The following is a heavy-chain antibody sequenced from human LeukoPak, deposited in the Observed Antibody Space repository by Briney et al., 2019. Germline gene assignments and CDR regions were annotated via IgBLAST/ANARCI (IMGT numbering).Heavy chain of an antibody. V-gene: IGHV3-7*01. D-gene: IGHD6-13*01. J-gene: IGHJ4*02. CDR3: ARPTRSSSPEY. Sequence: GGSLRLSCAASGFTFSSYWMSWVRQAPGEGLAWLANINPDGGDKNYVDSVRGRFTISRDNAKNSLYLEINSLRAEDTAVYYCARPTRSSSPEYWGQGTLLTVSS. CDR2: INPDGGDK. CDR1: GFTFSSYW.